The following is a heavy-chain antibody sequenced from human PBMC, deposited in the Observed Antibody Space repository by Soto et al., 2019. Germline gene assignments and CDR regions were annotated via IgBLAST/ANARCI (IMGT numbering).Heavy chain of an antibody. V-gene: IGHV1-69*13. CDR2: IIPIFGTA. J-gene: IGHJ5*02. CDR1: GGTFSSYA. Sequence: SVKVSYNASGGTFSSYAISWVRQAPGQGLEWMGGIIPIFGTANYAQKFQGRVTITADESTSTAYMELSSLRSEDTAVYYCARDNYDSSGYPNRFDPWGQGTLVTVSS. D-gene: IGHD3-22*01. CDR3: ARDNYDSSGYPNRFDP.